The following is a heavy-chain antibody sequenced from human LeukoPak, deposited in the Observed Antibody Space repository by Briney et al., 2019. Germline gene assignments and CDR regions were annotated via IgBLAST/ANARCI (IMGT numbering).Heavy chain of an antibody. J-gene: IGHJ4*02. D-gene: IGHD3-22*01. CDR2: IYYSGST. V-gene: IGHV4-31*03. CDR1: GSSISSGGYY. Sequence: SQTLSLTCTVSGSSISSGGYYWSCIRQHPGKGLEWIGYIYYSGSTYYNPSLKSRVTISVDTSKNQFSLKLSSVTAADTAVCYCARGGHDSSGYYYFDYWGQGTLVTVSS. CDR3: ARGGHDSSGYYYFDY.